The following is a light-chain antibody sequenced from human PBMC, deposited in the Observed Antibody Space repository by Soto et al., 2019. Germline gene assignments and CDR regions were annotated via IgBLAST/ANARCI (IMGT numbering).Light chain of an antibody. Sequence: QSALTQPPSASGSPGQSVTISCTGTSSDGGGYNYVSWYQHLPGKAPKLLIFDVTHRPSGVSDRFSGSKSGNTASLTISGVRPEDEADYYCCSYTDIALDVVFGGGTKLTVL. V-gene: IGLV2-8*01. CDR2: DVT. CDR1: SSDGGGYNY. J-gene: IGLJ2*01. CDR3: CSYTDIALDVV.